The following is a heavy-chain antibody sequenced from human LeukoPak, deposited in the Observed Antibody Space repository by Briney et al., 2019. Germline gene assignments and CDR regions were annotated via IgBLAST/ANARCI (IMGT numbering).Heavy chain of an antibody. CDR3: ATSGYYDSSGPGFDY. Sequence: TSETLSLTCTVSGGSISSYYWSWIRQPPGKGLEWIGYIYYSGSTNYNPSLKSRVTISVDTSKNQFSLKLSSVTAADTAVYYYATSGYYDSSGPGFDYWGQGTLVTVSS. D-gene: IGHD3-22*01. V-gene: IGHV4-59*08. CDR1: GGSISSYY. CDR2: IYYSGST. J-gene: IGHJ4*02.